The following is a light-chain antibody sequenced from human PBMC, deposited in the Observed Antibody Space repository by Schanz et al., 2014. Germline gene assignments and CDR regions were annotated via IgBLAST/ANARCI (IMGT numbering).Light chain of an antibody. CDR3: SSYTSSSTGV. J-gene: IGLJ3*02. CDR1: SRDIGKYNY. Sequence: QSVLTQPPSASGSPGQSVTISCTGTSRDIGKYNYVSWYQQHPGKAPKLLIYDVTERPSGVPDRFSGSKSGNTASLTISGLQAEDEADYYCSSYTSSSTGVFGGGTKLTVL. CDR2: DVT. V-gene: IGLV2-8*01.